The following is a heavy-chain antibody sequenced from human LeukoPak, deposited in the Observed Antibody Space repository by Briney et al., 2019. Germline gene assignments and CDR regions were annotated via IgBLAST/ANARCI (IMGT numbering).Heavy chain of an antibody. CDR1: GGSISSYY. V-gene: IGHV4-59*01. J-gene: IGHJ4*02. D-gene: IGHD3-10*01. CDR2: IYYSGST. Sequence: SETLSLTCTVSGGSISSYYWSWIRQPPGKGLEWIGYIYYSGSTNYNPSLTSRVTISVDTSKNQFSLTLSSVTAADAAVYYCASLRDTMVRGVFDYWGQGTLVTVSS. CDR3: ASLRDTMVRGVFDY.